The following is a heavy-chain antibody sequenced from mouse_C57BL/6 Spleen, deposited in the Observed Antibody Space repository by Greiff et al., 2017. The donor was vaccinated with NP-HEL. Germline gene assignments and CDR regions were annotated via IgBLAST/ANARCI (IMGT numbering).Heavy chain of an antibody. J-gene: IGHJ2*01. CDR1: GYTFTDYE. CDR3: TPFTTVVAP. D-gene: IGHD1-1*01. Sequence: VKLQESGAELVRPGASVTLSCKASGYTFTDYEMHWVKQTPVHGLEWIGAIDPETGGTAYNQKFKGKAILTADKSSSTAYMELRSLTSEDSAVYYCTPFTTVVAPWGQGTTLTVSS. V-gene: IGHV1-15*01. CDR2: IDPETGGT.